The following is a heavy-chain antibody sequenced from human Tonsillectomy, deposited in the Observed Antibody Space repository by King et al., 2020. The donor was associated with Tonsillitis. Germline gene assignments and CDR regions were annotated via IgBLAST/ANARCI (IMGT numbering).Heavy chain of an antibody. Sequence: QLVQSGAEVRKPGESLKISCRGSGYRFTSYWIHWVRQMPGKGLEWMGTIYPDDSDTRYNPSFQGQVTISTDKSINTAYLQWSSLKASDTAMYFCARTQFGYRSGWYYFDYWGQGTLVTVSS. CDR1: GYRFTSYW. CDR2: IYPDDSDT. V-gene: IGHV5-51*03. CDR3: ARTQFGYRSGWYYFDY. J-gene: IGHJ4*02. D-gene: IGHD6-19*01.